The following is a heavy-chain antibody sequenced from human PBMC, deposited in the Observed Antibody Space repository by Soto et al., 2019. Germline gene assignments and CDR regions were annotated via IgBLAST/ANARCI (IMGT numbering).Heavy chain of an antibody. CDR3: ASFGYSYGSYYFDY. V-gene: IGHV4-59*01. D-gene: IGHD5-18*01. Sequence: SETLSLTCAVSGGSISSYYWSWIRQPPGKGLEWIGYIYYSGSTNYNPSLKSRVTISVDTSKNQFSLKLSSVTAADTAVYYCASFGYSYGSYYFDYWGQGTLVTVSS. CDR1: GGSISSYY. J-gene: IGHJ4*02. CDR2: IYYSGST.